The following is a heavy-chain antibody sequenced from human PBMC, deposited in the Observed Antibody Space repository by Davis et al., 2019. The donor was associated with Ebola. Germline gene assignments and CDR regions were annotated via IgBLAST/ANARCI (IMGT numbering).Heavy chain of an antibody. CDR1: GFTFSSYG. Sequence: GESLKISCAASGFTFSSYGMHWVRQAPGKGLEWVAVLWYDGSNKYYADSVKGRFTISRDNSKHTLYLQMNSLGAEGTAVYYCARNGDFVDYWGQGTLVTVSS. J-gene: IGHJ4*02. D-gene: IGHD4-17*01. V-gene: IGHV3-33*01. CDR3: ARNGDFVDY. CDR2: LWYDGSNK.